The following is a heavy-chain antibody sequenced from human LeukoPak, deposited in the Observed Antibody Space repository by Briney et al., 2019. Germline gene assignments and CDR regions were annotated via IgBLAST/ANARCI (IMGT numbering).Heavy chain of an antibody. V-gene: IGHV1-18*01. CDR2: ISAYNGNT. CDR3: ARVPGINYYDRGFDY. J-gene: IGHJ4*02. D-gene: IGHD3-22*01. Sequence: ASVKVSCKASGYSFTSNVISWVRQAPGQGLEWMGWISAYNGNTNYAQKLQGRVTMTTDTSTSTAYMELRSLRSDDTALYYCARVPGINYYDRGFDYWGQGTLVTVSS. CDR1: GYSFTSNV.